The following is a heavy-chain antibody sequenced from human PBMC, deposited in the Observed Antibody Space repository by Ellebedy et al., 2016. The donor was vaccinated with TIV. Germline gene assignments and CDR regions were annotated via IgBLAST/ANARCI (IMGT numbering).Heavy chain of an antibody. J-gene: IGHJ5*02. CDR2: IYHSGST. V-gene: IGHV4-4*02. Sequence: MPSETLSLTCAVSGGSISSSNWWSWVRQPPGKGLEWIGEIYHSGSTYYNPSLKSRVTISVDTSKNQFSLKLSSVTAADTAVYYCARDHRVTGRIGWFDPWGQGTLVTVSS. D-gene: IGHD4-23*01. CDR3: ARDHRVTGRIGWFDP. CDR1: GGSISSSNW.